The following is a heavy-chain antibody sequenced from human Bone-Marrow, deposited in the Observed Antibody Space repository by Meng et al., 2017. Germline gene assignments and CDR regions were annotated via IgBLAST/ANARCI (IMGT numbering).Heavy chain of an antibody. CDR3: ARYSSSPWFYGMDV. CDR1: GFTFSSYS. D-gene: IGHD6-13*01. Sequence: GGSLRLSCAASGFTFSSYSINWVRQAPRKVLEWVSYISSSGSTIYYADSVKGRFTICRDNAKNSLYLQMNSLRAEDTAVYYCARYSSSPWFYGMDVWGQGTTVTVSS. CDR2: ISSSGSTI. V-gene: IGHV3-48*04. J-gene: IGHJ6*01.